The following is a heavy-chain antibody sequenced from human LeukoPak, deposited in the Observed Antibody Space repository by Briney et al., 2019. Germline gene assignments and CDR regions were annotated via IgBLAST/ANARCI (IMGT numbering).Heavy chain of an antibody. V-gene: IGHV3-30-3*01. CDR2: ISYDGSDK. J-gene: IGHJ4*02. CDR3: ARDRGYYGSGSLSGYFDY. Sequence: PGGSLRLSCAASGFTFSGYAVHWVRQGPGKGLEWVALISYDGSDKYYADSVKGRFTISRDNSKNTIYLQMNSLRAEDTAVYYCARDRGYYGSGSLSGYFDYWGQGSLVTVSS. CDR1: GFTFSGYA. D-gene: IGHD3-10*01.